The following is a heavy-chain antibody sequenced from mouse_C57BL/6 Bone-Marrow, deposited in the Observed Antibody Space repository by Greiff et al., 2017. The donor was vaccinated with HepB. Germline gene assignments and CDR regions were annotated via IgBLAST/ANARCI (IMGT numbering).Heavy chain of an antibody. D-gene: IGHD1-1*01. CDR2: IDPNSGGT. V-gene: IGHV1-72*01. CDR3: ARLFFTTVVATRD. J-gene: IGHJ2*01. Sequence: QQSCKASGYTFTSYWMHWVKQRPGRGLEWIGRIDPNSGGTKYNEKFKSKATLTVDKPSSTAYMQLSSLTSEDSAVYYCARLFFTTVVATRDWGQGTTLTVSS. CDR1: GYTFTSYW.